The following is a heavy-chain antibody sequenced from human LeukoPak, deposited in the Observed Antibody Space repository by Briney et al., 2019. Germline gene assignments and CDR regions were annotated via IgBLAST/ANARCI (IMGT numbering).Heavy chain of an antibody. CDR1: GFTFSSYS. J-gene: IGHJ6*03. V-gene: IGHV3-7*01. D-gene: IGHD3-10*01. Sequence: GGSLRLSCAASGFTFSSYSMSWVRQAPGKGLEWVATIKPDGRDTYYVDSVKGRFTISRDNAKNSLYLQMNSLRAEDTAVYYCARDMVSGDYGYYYMDVWGKGTTVTVSS. CDR3: ARDMVSGDYGYYYMDV. CDR2: IKPDGRDT.